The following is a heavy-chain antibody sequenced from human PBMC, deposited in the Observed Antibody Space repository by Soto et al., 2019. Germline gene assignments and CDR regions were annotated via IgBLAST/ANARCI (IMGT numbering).Heavy chain of an antibody. Sequence: PSETLSLTCTVSGGSISSYYWSWIRQTPGKGLQYIGYIYYSGSANYNPSLKSRVTISDDTSTNQIFLTLTSVTAADTAVYYCNFPFWSGYNYYYYYGMDVWGQGTTVTVSS. D-gene: IGHD3-3*01. CDR1: GGSISSYY. V-gene: IGHV4-59*08. J-gene: IGHJ6*02. CDR3: NFPFWSGYNYYYYYGMDV. CDR2: IYYSGSA.